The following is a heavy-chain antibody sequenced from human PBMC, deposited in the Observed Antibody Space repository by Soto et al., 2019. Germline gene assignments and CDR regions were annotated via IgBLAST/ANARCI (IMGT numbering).Heavy chain of an antibody. CDR1: GGLFSSYA. Sequence: QEQLVQSGAEVKKSWSSVKVSCKDTGGLFSSYAVSWVRQAPGQGLEWMGGIIPVFDTVYYAQKFQGRVTIDESTNTAYMELSSLRSEDTAMYYCARGGSGYVWFNEFWGQGTLVTVSS. V-gene: IGHV1-69*01. CDR2: IIPVFDTV. CDR3: ARGGSGYVWFNEF. J-gene: IGHJ4*02. D-gene: IGHD3-22*01.